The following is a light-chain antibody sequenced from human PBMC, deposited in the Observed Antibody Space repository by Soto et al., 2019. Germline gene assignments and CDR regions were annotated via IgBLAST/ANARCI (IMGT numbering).Light chain of an antibody. Sequence: EIVMTQSPDTLSVSPGECATVSCRASQSVSSHLAWYQHKPGQAPRLLFYDASTRATGIPARFSGSGSGTEFTLTISCLQSEDFATYYCQQYYSFPWTFGQGTKVDIK. V-gene: IGKV3-15*01. CDR1: QSVSSH. CDR2: DAS. J-gene: IGKJ1*01. CDR3: QQYYSFPWT.